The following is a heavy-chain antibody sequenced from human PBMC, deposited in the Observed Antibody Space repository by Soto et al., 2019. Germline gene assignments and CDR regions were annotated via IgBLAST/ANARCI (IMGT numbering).Heavy chain of an antibody. CDR1: VCSISSGDYY. Sequence: LSLTCTVSVCSISSGDYYWSWIRQPPGKGLEWIGYIYYSGSTYYNPSLKSRVTISVDTSKNQFSLKLSSVTAADTAVYYCAREPRGYSGYDGNWFDPWGQGTLVTVSS. J-gene: IGHJ5*02. V-gene: IGHV4-30-4*01. CDR2: IYYSGST. D-gene: IGHD5-12*01. CDR3: AREPRGYSGYDGNWFDP.